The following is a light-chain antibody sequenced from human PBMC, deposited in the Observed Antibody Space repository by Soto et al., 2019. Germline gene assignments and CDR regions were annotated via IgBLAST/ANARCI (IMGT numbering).Light chain of an antibody. CDR3: QQYYSIPYT. Sequence: DIVMTQSPDSLAVSLGERATINCKSSQTVLYSSNNRNCLTWYQQKPGQPPRLLIYWASDRESGVPDRFTGSGSETDFTLTISSLQAEDVAVYYCQQYYSIPYTFGQGTKLEIK. J-gene: IGKJ2*01. V-gene: IGKV4-1*01. CDR1: QTVLYSSNNRNC. CDR2: WAS.